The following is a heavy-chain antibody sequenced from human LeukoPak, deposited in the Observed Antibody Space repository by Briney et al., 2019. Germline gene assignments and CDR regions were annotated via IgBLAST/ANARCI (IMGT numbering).Heavy chain of an antibody. CDR3: ARGRVYYYDSSGYSELGWFDP. V-gene: IGHV3-33*01. Sequence: GWSLRLSCAASGFTFSSYGMHWVRQAPGKGLEGVAVIWYDGSNKYYADSVKGRFTISRDNSKNTLYLQMNSLRAEDTAVYYCARGRVYYYDSSGYSELGWFDPWGQGTLVTVSS. J-gene: IGHJ5*02. CDR2: IWYDGSNK. D-gene: IGHD3-22*01. CDR1: GFTFSSYG.